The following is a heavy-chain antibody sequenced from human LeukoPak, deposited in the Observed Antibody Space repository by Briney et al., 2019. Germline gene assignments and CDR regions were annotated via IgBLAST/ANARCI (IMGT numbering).Heavy chain of an antibody. D-gene: IGHD3-22*01. V-gene: IGHV3-7*01. Sequence: GGSLRLSCEASGFTFSRYWMSWVRQAPGKGLEWVANINQDGSEKNYVDSVKGRFTTSRDNAKNSMYLQMNSLRAEDTGVYYCASDRDYYDSTGYLFDYWGQGTLVTVSS. CDR2: INQDGSEK. CDR1: GFTFSRYW. CDR3: ASDRDYYDSTGYLFDY. J-gene: IGHJ4*02.